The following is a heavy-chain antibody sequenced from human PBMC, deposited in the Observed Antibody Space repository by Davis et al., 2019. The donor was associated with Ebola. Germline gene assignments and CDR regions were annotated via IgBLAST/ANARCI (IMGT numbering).Heavy chain of an antibody. J-gene: IGHJ3*02. V-gene: IGHV1-46*01. CDR3: ARDLGGVIVKGDAFDI. D-gene: IGHD3-16*02. CDR2: INPSSGST. Sequence: ASVKVSCKASGYTFTSYYMHWVRQAPGQGLEWMGMINPSSGSTSYAQNFQGRVTMTRDTSTTTVYMELSSLRSEDTAVYYCARDLGGVIVKGDAFDIWGQGTMVTVSS. CDR1: GYTFTSYY.